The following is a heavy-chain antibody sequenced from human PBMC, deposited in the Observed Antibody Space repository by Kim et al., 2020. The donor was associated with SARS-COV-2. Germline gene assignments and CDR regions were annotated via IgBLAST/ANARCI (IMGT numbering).Heavy chain of an antibody. CDR2: ISPSGGST. V-gene: IGHV1-46*01. CDR3: AKDGGSFSSDY. CDR1: GYSFSTYY. J-gene: IGHJ4*02. Sequence: ASVKVSCKASGYSFSTYYMHWVRQAPGQGLEWMGLISPSGGSTTYAQKFQGRVTMTRDTSTTTDYMELNNLRSEDTAVYYCAKDGGSFSSDYWGQVTLVTVSS. D-gene: IGHD2-15*01.